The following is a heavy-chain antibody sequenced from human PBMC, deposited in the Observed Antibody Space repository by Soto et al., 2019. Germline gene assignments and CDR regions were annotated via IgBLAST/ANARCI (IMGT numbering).Heavy chain of an antibody. D-gene: IGHD5-18*01. Sequence: SETLSLTCTVYGGSIINYSWSWIRQPPGGGLEWIGHIFYSGSTNYNPALKSRVTISVDTSKSQFSLTLSSVTAADTAVYYCAKYSGYRYGYFRWFDPWGQGTQVT. J-gene: IGHJ5*02. V-gene: IGHV4-59*03. CDR2: IFYSGST. CDR3: AKYSGYRYGYFRWFDP. CDR1: GGSIINYS.